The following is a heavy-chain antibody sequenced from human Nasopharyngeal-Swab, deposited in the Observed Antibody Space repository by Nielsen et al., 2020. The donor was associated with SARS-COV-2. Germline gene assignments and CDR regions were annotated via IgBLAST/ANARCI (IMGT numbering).Heavy chain of an antibody. J-gene: IGHJ3*02. V-gene: IGHV3-30-3*01. CDR1: GFTFSSYA. CDR2: ISYDGSNK. CDR3: ARDPDVDIVATDAFDI. Sequence: GESLKISCAASGFTFSSYAMHWVRQAPGKGLEWVAVISYDGSNKYYADSVKGRFTISRDNSKNTLYLQMNSPRAEDTAVYYCARDPDVDIVATDAFDIWGQGTMVTVSS. D-gene: IGHD5-12*01.